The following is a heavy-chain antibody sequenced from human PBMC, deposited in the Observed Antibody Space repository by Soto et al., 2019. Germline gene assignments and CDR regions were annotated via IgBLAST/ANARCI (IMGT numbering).Heavy chain of an antibody. CDR1: GFNFRSHW. Sequence: PGGSLRLSCAASGFNFRSHWMSWVRQAPGKGLQWVANIKEDGSEKYYADSVKGRFTVSRDNAKNSLYLQLDSLRAEDTAVYYCTRAGVWGSSSVDYWGQGTLVTVSS. CDR2: IKEDGSEK. CDR3: TRAGVWGSSSVDY. D-gene: IGHD7-27*01. V-gene: IGHV3-7*01. J-gene: IGHJ4*02.